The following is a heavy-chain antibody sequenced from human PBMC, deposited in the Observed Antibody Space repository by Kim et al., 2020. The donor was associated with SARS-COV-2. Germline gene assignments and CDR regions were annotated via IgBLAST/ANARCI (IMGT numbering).Heavy chain of an antibody. CDR3: ARLPGGDYFDY. V-gene: IGHV4-39*01. Sequence: TYYNPSLKSRVTISVDTSKNQFSLKLSSVTAADTAVYYCARLPGGDYFDYWGQGTLVTVSS. CDR2: T. D-gene: IGHD3-10*01. J-gene: IGHJ4*02.